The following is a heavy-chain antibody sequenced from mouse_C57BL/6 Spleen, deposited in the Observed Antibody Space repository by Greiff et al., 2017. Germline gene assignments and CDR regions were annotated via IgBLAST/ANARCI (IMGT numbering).Heavy chain of an antibody. J-gene: IGHJ2*01. Sequence: QVQLQQPGAELVKPGASVKMSCKASGYTFTSYWITWVKQRPGQGLEWIGDIYPGSGSTNYNEKFKSKATLTVDTSSSTAYMQLSSLTSEDSAVYYCERYHYGSSYVDYWGQGTTLTVSS. D-gene: IGHD1-1*01. CDR1: GYTFTSYW. CDR2: IYPGSGST. CDR3: ERYHYGSSYVDY. V-gene: IGHV1-55*01.